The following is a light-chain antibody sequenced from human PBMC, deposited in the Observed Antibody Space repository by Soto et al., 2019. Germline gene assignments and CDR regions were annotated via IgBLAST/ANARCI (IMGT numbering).Light chain of an antibody. Sequence: DIQMTQSPSSLSASVGDRVTITCRASQGISTYLNWYQQKSGRVPELLIYSASTLQSGVPSRFSGSGSGADFSLTISGLQPEDAATYYCQKYDSGPLTFGGGTKVEI. CDR1: QGISTY. J-gene: IGKJ4*01. CDR2: SAS. CDR3: QKYDSGPLT. V-gene: IGKV1-27*01.